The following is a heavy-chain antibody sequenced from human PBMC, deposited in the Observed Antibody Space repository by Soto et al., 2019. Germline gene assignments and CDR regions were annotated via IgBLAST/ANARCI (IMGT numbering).Heavy chain of an antibody. Sequence: SETLSLTCAVYGGSFSGYHWSWIRQPPGKGREWVGEINQHLSTNYNPSLTSRVTISVDASKNQFSLTLSFVPAADTAVYSSARNTLWFGESSYYYYGMDVWGQGTTVTVSS. CDR2: INQHLST. CDR1: GGSFSGYH. CDR3: ARNTLWFGESSYYYYGMDV. J-gene: IGHJ6*02. V-gene: IGHV4-34*01. D-gene: IGHD3-10*01.